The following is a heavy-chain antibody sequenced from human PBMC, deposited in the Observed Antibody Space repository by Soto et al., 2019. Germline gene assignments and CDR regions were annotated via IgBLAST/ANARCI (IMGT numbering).Heavy chain of an antibody. D-gene: IGHD3-22*01. V-gene: IGHV3-23*01. Sequence: PGGSLRLSCVGSGFTFSDSVMAWVRQAPGKGLEWLSVMSGDGRTRYALSVTGRFTISRDNSKNTLYLQVRSLRAEDAAAYYCVKWHTSNFDSLPFTGFDFWGQGTQVTVLL. CDR1: GFTFSDSV. J-gene: IGHJ4*02. CDR3: VKWHTSNFDSLPFTGFDF. CDR2: MSGDGRT.